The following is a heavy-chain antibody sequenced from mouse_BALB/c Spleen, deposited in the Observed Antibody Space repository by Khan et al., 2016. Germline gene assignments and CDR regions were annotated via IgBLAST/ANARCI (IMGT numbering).Heavy chain of an antibody. CDR1: GYAFTNYL. J-gene: IGHJ3*01. CDR3: ARPGCYDYDWLFAY. Sequence: QVQLQQSGAELVRPGTSVKVSCKASGYAFTNYLIEWVKQRPGQGLEWIGVINPGSGGTNYNEKFKGKATLTADKSSSTTYMQLSSLTSDDSAVYFCARPGCYDYDWLFAYWGQGTLVTVSA. V-gene: IGHV1-54*01. CDR2: INPGSGGT. D-gene: IGHD2-4*01.